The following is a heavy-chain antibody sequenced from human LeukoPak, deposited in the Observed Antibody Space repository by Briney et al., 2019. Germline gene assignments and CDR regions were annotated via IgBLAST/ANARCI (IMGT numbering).Heavy chain of an antibody. CDR2: INGDGTTT. J-gene: IGHJ5*02. CDR1: GFTLSTHW. Sequence: GGSLRLSCAASGFTLSTHWMHWVRQAPGKGLVWVSRINGDGTTTSYADSVKGRFTISRVNAKSTLYLEMDSLRAEDTAVYYCASGFRGRAPSFDPWGQGTLVTVSS. V-gene: IGHV3-74*01. D-gene: IGHD3-10*01. CDR3: ASGFRGRAPSFDP.